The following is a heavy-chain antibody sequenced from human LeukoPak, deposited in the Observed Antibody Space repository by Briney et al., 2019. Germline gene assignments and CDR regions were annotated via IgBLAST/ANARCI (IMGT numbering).Heavy chain of an antibody. CDR1: GGSISSYY. D-gene: IGHD3-16*01. Sequence: SETLSLTCTVSGGSISSYYCSWIRQPPGKGLEWIGYIYTSGSTNYNPFLKSRVTISVDTSKNQFSLKRSSVTAADTAVYYCARQEGGQDYMDVWGKGTTVTVSS. V-gene: IGHV4-4*09. CDR2: IYTSGST. CDR3: ARQEGGQDYMDV. J-gene: IGHJ6*03.